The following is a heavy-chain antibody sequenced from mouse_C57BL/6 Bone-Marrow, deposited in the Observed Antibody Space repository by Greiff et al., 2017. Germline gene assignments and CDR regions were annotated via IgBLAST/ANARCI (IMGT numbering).Heavy chain of an antibody. J-gene: IGHJ3*01. Sequence: QVQLQQPGAELVRPGTSVKLSCKASGYTFTSYWMHWVKQRPGQGLEWIGVIDPSDSYTNYNQKFKGKATLTVDTSSSTAYMQLSSLTSEDSAVYYWARAYYSNFFAYWGQGTLVTVSA. CDR3: ARAYYSNFFAY. D-gene: IGHD2-5*01. CDR1: GYTFTSYW. CDR2: IDPSDSYT. V-gene: IGHV1-59*01.